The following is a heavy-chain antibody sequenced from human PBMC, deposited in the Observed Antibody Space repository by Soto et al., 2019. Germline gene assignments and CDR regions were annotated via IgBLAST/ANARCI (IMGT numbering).Heavy chain of an antibody. D-gene: IGHD4-4*01. CDR2: ISPNGQGI. CDR3: AKDRQYPRDYFHY. Sequence: WGSLRLSCGGSGFTVTSNGVRWVRQAPCKGLEWVSGISPNGQGIWYADSVKCRFTISRDISRNTVFLQMDSLRAEDTAVYYCAKDRQYPRDYFHYWGQGTLLTVSS. V-gene: IGHV3-23*01. J-gene: IGHJ4*02. CDR1: GFTVTSNG.